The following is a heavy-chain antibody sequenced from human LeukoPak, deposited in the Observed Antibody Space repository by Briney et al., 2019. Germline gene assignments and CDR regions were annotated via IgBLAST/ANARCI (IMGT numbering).Heavy chain of an antibody. D-gene: IGHD3-10*01. V-gene: IGHV4-34*01. J-gene: IGHJ6*03. CDR1: GGSFSGYY. Sequence: PSETLSLTCAVYGGSFSGYYWSWIRQPPGKGLEWIGEINHSGSTNYNPSLKSRVTISVDTSKNQFSLKLSSVTAADTAVYYCARGEYGSGSYLGGYYYYYYMDVWGKGTTVTISS. CDR3: ARGEYGSGSYLGGYYYYYYMDV. CDR2: INHSGST.